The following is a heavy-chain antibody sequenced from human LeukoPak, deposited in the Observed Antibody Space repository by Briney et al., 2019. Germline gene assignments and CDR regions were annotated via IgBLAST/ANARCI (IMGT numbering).Heavy chain of an antibody. CDR2: IYYSGST. Sequence: SETLSLTCTVSGGSISSSSYYWGWIRQPPGKGLEWIGSIYYSGSTYYNPSLKSRVTISVDTSKNQFSLKLSSVTAADTAVYYCARRLNYGGNSPFDYWGQGTLVTVSS. D-gene: IGHD4-23*01. J-gene: IGHJ4*02. V-gene: IGHV4-39*01. CDR3: ARRLNYGGNSPFDY. CDR1: GGSISSSSYY.